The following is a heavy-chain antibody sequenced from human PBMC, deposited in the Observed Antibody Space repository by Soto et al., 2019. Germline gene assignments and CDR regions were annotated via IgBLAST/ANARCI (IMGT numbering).Heavy chain of an antibody. CDR2: IYSGGST. V-gene: IGHV3-53*01. CDR3: ARVSSKDYYYYGMDV. D-gene: IGHD4-4*01. J-gene: IGHJ6*02. CDR1: GFTVSSNY. Sequence: PGGSLRLSCAASGFTVSSNYMSWVRQAPGKELEWVSVIYSGGSTYYADSVKGRFTISRDNSKNTLYLQMNSLRAEDTAVYYCARVSSKDYYYYGMDVWGQGTTVTVSS.